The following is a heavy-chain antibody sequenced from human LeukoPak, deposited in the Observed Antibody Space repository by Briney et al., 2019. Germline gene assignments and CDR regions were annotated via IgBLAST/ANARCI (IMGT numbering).Heavy chain of an antibody. CDR3: ARDRSYYNYFEY. Sequence: GGSLRLSCSVSGLTVGTSGMECASQPPGKGLEWVAIIKEDGIEKYCVDSVRGRFTISRDNAKNSLYLQMNGLRDEDTAIYYCARDRSYYNYFEYWGQGILVTVSS. CDR1: GLTVGTSG. V-gene: IGHV3-7*04. CDR2: IKEDGIEK. J-gene: IGHJ4*02. D-gene: IGHD3-10*01.